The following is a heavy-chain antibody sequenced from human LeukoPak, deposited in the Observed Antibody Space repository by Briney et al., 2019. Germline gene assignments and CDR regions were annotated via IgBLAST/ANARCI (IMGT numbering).Heavy chain of an antibody. D-gene: IGHD6-13*01. CDR1: GYTFTGYY. CDR3: ARVEGSGSSWYDFDY. J-gene: IGHJ4*02. V-gene: IGHV1-2*02. Sequence: ASVKVSCKASGYTFTGYYMHWVRQAPGQGLEWMGWINPNSGGTNYARKFQGRVTMTRDTSISTAYMELSRLRSDDTAVYYCARVEGSGSSWYDFDYWGQGTLVTVSS. CDR2: INPNSGGT.